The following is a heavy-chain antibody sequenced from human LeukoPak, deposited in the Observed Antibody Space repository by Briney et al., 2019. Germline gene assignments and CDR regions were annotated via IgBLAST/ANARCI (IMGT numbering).Heavy chain of an antibody. CDR1: GFTFSSYA. CDR2: ISGSGRTT. CDR3: AKAFTTEITRFFEN. V-gene: IGHV3-23*01. Sequence: GGSLRLSCAASGFTFSSYAMNWVRQAPGKGLEWVSIISGSGRTTFYADSVKGRFTISRDNSMNTLYLQMNSLSAEDTAIYYCAKAFTTEITRFFENWGQGAQVTVSS. J-gene: IGHJ4*02. D-gene: IGHD4-4*01.